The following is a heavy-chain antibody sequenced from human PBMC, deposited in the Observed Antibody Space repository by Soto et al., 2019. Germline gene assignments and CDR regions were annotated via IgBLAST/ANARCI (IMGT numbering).Heavy chain of an antibody. CDR3: ARDRVYYYDNSGYYNFDY. CDR1: GFTFSNYA. Sequence: QVQLVESGGGVVQPGRSLRVSCAASGFTFSNYAMHWVRQAPGKGLEWVAVVSYDGSKQFYADSVEGRFTISRDSSKSTLYLPMENLRDEDTAVYYCARDRVYYYDNSGYYNFDYWGQGTLVTVSS. J-gene: IGHJ4*02. V-gene: IGHV3-30-3*01. D-gene: IGHD3-22*01. CDR2: VSYDGSKQ.